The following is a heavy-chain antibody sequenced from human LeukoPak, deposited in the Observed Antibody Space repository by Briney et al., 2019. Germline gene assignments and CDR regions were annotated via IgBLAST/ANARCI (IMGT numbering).Heavy chain of an antibody. Sequence: GGSLRLSCAASGFTVSSNYMSWVRQAPGKGLEWVSVIYSGGSTYYADSVKGRFTISRDNSKNTLHLQMNSLRAEDTAVYYCARGVNYDFWYDWGQGTLVTVSS. V-gene: IGHV3-53*01. CDR1: GFTVSSNY. D-gene: IGHD3-3*01. CDR3: ARGVNYDFWYD. CDR2: IYSGGST. J-gene: IGHJ4*02.